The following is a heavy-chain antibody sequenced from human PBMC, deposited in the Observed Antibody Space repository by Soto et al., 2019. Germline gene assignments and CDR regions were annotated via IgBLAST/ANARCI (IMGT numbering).Heavy chain of an antibody. Sequence: PGGSLRLSCEASGFTFSRVSMNWVCQVPGKGLEWVASISSASSETWYADSVKGRFIISRDNAQNSLFLQMNTLRPEDSAIYYCARVAYWGPGTQVTVSS. V-gene: IGHV3-21*01. CDR1: GFTFSRVS. J-gene: IGHJ4*02. CDR3: ARVAY. CDR2: ISSASSET.